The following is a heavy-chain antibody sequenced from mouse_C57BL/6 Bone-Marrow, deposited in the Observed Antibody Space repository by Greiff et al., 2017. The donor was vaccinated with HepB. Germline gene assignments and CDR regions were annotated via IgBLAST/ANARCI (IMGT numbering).Heavy chain of an antibody. J-gene: IGHJ4*01. Sequence: EVNVVESGEGLVKPGGSLKLSCAASGFTFSSYAMSWVRQTPEKRLEWVAYISSGGDYIYYADTVKGRFTISRDNARNTLYLQMSSLKSEGTAMYYCTRDGWLLQGDYWGQGTSVTVSS. V-gene: IGHV5-9-1*02. D-gene: IGHD2-3*01. CDR2: ISSGGDYI. CDR1: GFTFSSYA. CDR3: TRDGWLLQGDY.